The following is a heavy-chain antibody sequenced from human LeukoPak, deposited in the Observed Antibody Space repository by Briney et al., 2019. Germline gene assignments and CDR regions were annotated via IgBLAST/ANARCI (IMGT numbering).Heavy chain of an antibody. CDR1: GGSISSYY. Sequence: SETLSLTCTVSGGSISSYYWSWIRQPPGKGLEWIGYIYYSGSTNYNPSLKSRVTISVDTSKNQFSLKLSSVTAADTAVYYCARSPRGYCSGGSCPRSFDYWGQGTLVTVSS. D-gene: IGHD2-15*01. CDR2: IYYSGST. V-gene: IGHV4-59*08. CDR3: ARSPRGYCSGGSCPRSFDY. J-gene: IGHJ4*02.